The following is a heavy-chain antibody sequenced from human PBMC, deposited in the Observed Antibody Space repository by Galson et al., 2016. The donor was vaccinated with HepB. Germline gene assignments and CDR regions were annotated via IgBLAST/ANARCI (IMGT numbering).Heavy chain of an antibody. D-gene: IGHD1-26*01. V-gene: IGHV2-5*02. CDR2: IYWDDYT. J-gene: IGHJ4*02. CDR1: GFSLTTTGVG. CDR3: AHTTTKSYYYFDF. Sequence: PALVKPTQTLTLTCNVSGFSLTTTGVGVGWIRQPPGGALEWLALIYWDDYTRYSPSLKNRVTIAKDTSKNNLVLTLTNMDPVDSATYSCAHTTTKSYYYFDFWGQGALVTVSS.